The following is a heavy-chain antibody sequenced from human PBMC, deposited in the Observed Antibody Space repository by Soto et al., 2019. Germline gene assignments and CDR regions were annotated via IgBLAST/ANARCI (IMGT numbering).Heavy chain of an antibody. CDR2: IIPIFGTA. D-gene: IGHD1-7*01. CDR3: ARDRATGTRVLGWFDP. J-gene: IGHJ5*02. CDR1: GGTFSSYA. V-gene: IGHV1-69*13. Sequence: SVKVSCKASGGTFSSYAISWVRQAPGQGLEWMGGIIPIFGTANYAQKFQGRVTITADESTSTAYMELSSLRSEDTAVYYCARDRATGTRVLGWFDPWGQGTLVTVSS.